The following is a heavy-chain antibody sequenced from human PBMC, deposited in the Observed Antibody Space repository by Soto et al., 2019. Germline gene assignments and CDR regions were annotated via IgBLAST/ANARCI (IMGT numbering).Heavy chain of an antibody. D-gene: IGHD2-15*01. Sequence: GASVKVSCKASGYTFTSYGISWVRQAPGQGLEWMGWISAYNGNTNYAQKLQGRVTMTTDTSTSTAYMELRSLRSDDTAVYYCAATHLVYCSGGSCLGWFAPWGQGTLVTVSS. CDR1: GYTFTSYG. J-gene: IGHJ5*02. V-gene: IGHV1-18*01. CDR3: AATHLVYCSGGSCLGWFAP. CDR2: ISAYNGNT.